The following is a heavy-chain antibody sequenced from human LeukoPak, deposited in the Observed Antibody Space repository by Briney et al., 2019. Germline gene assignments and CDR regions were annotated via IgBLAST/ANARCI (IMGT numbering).Heavy chain of an antibody. CDR1: GFTFSTYV. CDR2: ISVGAEYI. Sequence: PGGSLRLSCAASGFTFSTYVMNWFRQAPGKGLEWVSTISVGAEYIFYADSVKGRFTSSRDDSNNALYLQMHSLRAEDTALYYCASGPPSLKYFEYWGQGTLVTVSS. CDR3: ASGPPSLKYFEY. J-gene: IGHJ4*02. V-gene: IGHV3-23*01. D-gene: IGHD2-15*01.